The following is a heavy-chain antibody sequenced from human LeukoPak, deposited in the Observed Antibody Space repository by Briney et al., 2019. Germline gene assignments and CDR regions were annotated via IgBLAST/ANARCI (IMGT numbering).Heavy chain of an antibody. J-gene: IGHJ4*02. Sequence: GGSLRLSCAASGFTVSSNYMSWVRQAAGKGLEWVSAISASGGSTYYADSVKGRFTISRDNSKNTLYLQMNSLRAEDTAVYYCAKRGPTAYYFDSWGQGTLVTVSS. CDR1: GFTVSSNY. V-gene: IGHV3-23*01. D-gene: IGHD3-10*01. CDR3: AKRGPTAYYFDS. CDR2: ISASGGST.